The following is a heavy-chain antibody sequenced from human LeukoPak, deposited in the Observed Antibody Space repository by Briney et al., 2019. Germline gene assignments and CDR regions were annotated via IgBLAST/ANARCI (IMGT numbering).Heavy chain of an antibody. Sequence: GGSLRLSCAASGFTLNSYLVSWVRQAPGRGLEWVANIKKDGSEENYLDSVKGRFTVSRDNAKNSLYLQMNSLRGEDTAVYYCARSNPNRNALDLWGQGTMVTISS. CDR3: ARSNPNRNALDL. CDR1: GFTLNSYL. V-gene: IGHV3-7*01. J-gene: IGHJ3*01. CDR2: IKKDGSEE. D-gene: IGHD1-14*01.